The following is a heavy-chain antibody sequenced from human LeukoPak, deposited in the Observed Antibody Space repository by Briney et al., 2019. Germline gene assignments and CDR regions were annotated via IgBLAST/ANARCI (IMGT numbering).Heavy chain of an antibody. V-gene: IGHV4-39*01. J-gene: IGHJ4*02. Sequence: PSETLSLTCTVSGGSITNKNYFWAWIRQPPWKGLEWIGTIYYSGKTYYNPSVKSLDTMSVDASQNQFSLYLSSVTAADTAVYYCARHVREDMMVRGSGYFDYWGQGILVTVSS. CDR1: GGSITNKNYF. CDR2: IYYSGKT. D-gene: IGHD3-10*01. CDR3: ARHVREDMMVRGSGYFDY.